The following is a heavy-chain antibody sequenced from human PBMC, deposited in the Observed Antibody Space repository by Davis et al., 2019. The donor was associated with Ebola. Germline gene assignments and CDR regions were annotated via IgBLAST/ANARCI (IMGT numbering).Heavy chain of an antibody. CDR3: ANGDPTVIQDY. J-gene: IGHJ4*02. CDR1: GFTFSSYG. Sequence: PGGSLRLSCAASGFTFSSYGMHWVRQAPGKGLEWVAVISYDGSNKYYADSVKGRFTISRDNSKNTLYLQMNSLRAEDTAVYYCANGDPTVIQDYWGQGTLVTVSS. V-gene: IGHV3-30*18. CDR2: ISYDGSNK. D-gene: IGHD4-17*01.